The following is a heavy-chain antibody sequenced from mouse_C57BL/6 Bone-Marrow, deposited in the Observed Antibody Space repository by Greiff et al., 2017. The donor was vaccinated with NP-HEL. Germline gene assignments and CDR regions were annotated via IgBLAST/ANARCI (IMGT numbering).Heavy chain of an antibody. CDR2: IRSKSSNYAT. V-gene: IGHV10-3*01. J-gene: IGHJ3*01. Sequence: EVQLGESGGGLVQPKGSLKLSCAASGFTFNTYAMHWVRQAPGKGLDWVARIRSKSSNYATYYAVSVKDRFTISRDDSKSMLYLQMNNLKTEDTAMYYCGRGGFPTWFAYWGQGTLVTVSA. CDR3: GRGGFPTWFAY. CDR1: GFTFNTYA.